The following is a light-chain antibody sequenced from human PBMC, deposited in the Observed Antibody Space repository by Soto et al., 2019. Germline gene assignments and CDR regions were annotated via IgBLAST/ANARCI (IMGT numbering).Light chain of an antibody. CDR3: QQYGSSPYT. Sequence: EIVLTQSPGTLSLSPGERATLSCRASQSVSSGYLAWYQQKPGQAPRLLIYGASSRATGIPDRFSGSGSGTDFTLTISRLEPEDFAVYYCQQYGSSPYTSGQGTKLEIK. CDR2: GAS. J-gene: IGKJ2*01. CDR1: QSVSSGY. V-gene: IGKV3-20*01.